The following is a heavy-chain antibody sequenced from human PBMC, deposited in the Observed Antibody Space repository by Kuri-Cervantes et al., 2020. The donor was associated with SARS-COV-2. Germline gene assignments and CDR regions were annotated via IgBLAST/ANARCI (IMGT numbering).Heavy chain of an antibody. V-gene: IGHV3-30*04. CDR2: ISSDGSNK. D-gene: IGHD2-21*01. J-gene: IGHJ4*02. CDR3: ARARVGVFDF. Sequence: GESLKISCSASGFTFSSYAMHWVRQAPGKGLEWVAMISSDGSNKNYADSVKGRFTISRDNSKNTLYLQINSLRTEDTAVFYCARARVGVFDFWGQGALVTVSS. CDR1: GFTFSSYA.